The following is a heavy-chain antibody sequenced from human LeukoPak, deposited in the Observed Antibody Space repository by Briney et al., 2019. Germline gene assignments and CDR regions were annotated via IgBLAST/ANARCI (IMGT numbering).Heavy chain of an antibody. J-gene: IGHJ4*02. D-gene: IGHD3-22*01. CDR1: GYTFTGYY. V-gene: IGHV1-2*02. Sequence: GASVKVSCKASGYTFTGYYMHWLRQAPGQGLEWMGCINPNSGGTNYAQKFQGRVTMTRDTSISTAYMELSRLRSDDTAVYYCARGFNYYDCSGYYYYWGQGTLVTVSS. CDR2: INPNSGGT. CDR3: ARGFNYYDCSGYYYY.